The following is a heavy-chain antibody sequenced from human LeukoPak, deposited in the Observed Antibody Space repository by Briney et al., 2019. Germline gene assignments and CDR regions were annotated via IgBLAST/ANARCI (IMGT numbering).Heavy chain of an antibody. CDR2: ISTSSSII. CDR1: GFTFSSYG. Sequence: GGSLRLSCAASGFTFSSYGMNWVRQAPGKGLVWVSYISTSSSIIYYADSVKGRFPISRDTAKSSLYLQMTSLRDDDTAVYYCARGGYIDYWGQGTLVTVSS. D-gene: IGHD5-12*01. V-gene: IGHV3-48*02. CDR3: ARGGYIDY. J-gene: IGHJ4*02.